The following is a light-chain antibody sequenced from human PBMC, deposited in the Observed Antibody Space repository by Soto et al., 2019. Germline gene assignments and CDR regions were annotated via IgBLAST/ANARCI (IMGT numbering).Light chain of an antibody. CDR2: DVS. CDR3: CSYAGSYYV. V-gene: IGLV2-11*01. J-gene: IGLJ1*01. CDR1: SSDVGGYNY. Sequence: QSALTQPRSVSGSPGQSVTISCTGTSSDVGGYNYVSWYQQHPGKAPKLMIYDVSNRPSGVPDPVYGSKSGNTASLTISGLQAEDEADYYCCSYAGSYYVFGTGTKLTVL.